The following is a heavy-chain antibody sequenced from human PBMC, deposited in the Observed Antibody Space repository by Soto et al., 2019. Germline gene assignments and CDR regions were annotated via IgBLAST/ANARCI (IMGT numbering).Heavy chain of an antibody. CDR1: GGSISSYY. J-gene: IGHJ4*02. CDR2: XHYXXSK. CDR3: ARHHDS. V-gene: IGHV4-59*08. Sequence: XXTLSLTCTVSGGSISSYYWSWIRQPPGXXXXXIXXXHYXXSKXXXXXXXSXXXXXXXTSKNKFSMKLSSVPAADTAVYYCARHHDSWGQGTLVTVYS.